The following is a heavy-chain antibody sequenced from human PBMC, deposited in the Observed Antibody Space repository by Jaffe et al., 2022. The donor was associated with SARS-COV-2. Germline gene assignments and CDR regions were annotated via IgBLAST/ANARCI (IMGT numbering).Heavy chain of an antibody. V-gene: IGHV6-1*01. Sequence: QVQLQQSGPGLVKPSQTLSLTCAISGDSVSSNSAAWNWIRQSPSRGLEWLGRTYYRSKWYNDYAVSVKSRITINPDTSKNQFSLQLNSVTPEDTAVYYCARDIGYSSSWYGGLYYYYGMDVWGQGTTVTVSS. J-gene: IGHJ6*02. CDR2: TYYRSKWYN. CDR3: ARDIGYSSSWYGGLYYYYGMDV. CDR1: GDSVSSNSAA. D-gene: IGHD6-13*01.